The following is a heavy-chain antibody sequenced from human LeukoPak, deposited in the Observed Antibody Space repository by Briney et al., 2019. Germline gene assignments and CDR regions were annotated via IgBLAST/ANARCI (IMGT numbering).Heavy chain of an antibody. V-gene: IGHV3-23*01. J-gene: IGHJ3*02. CDR2: ISGTADSK. CDR3: AKADATIGGAFDT. D-gene: IGHD3-16*01. Sequence: GGSLRLSCAASRFIFRNYAMSWVRQAPGRGLEWLSIISGTADSKYYADSVKGRFAISRDNPRSTLYLEMNILRAEDTAVYYCAKADATIGGAFDTWGQGTMVIVSS. CDR1: RFIFRNYA.